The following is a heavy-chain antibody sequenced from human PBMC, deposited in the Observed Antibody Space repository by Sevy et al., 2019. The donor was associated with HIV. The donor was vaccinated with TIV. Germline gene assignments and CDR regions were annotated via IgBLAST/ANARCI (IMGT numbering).Heavy chain of an antibody. Sequence: GGSLRLSCAASGFNFNKYEMRWVRQAPGKGLEYVASIKGDGSEKYYMDSVKGRFTISRDNAENSVYLQMNSLRAEDTAVYHCVRAGAFGTYDSWGQGTLVTVSS. CDR3: VRAGAFGTYDS. J-gene: IGHJ4*02. CDR1: GFNFNKYE. D-gene: IGHD3-10*01. V-gene: IGHV3-7*01. CDR2: IKGDGSEK.